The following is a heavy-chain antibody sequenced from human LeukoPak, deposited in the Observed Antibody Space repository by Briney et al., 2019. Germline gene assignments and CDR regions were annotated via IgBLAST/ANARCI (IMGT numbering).Heavy chain of an antibody. J-gene: IGHJ4*02. V-gene: IGHV4-4*07. CDR3: ARGAQYCSSTSCSDFDY. CDR2: IYSSGGT. Sequence: SETLSLTCTVSGGSISSYYWSWIRQPAGKGLEWIGRIYSSGGTNCNPSLKSRVTMSVDTSKNQFSLNLSSVTAADTAVYYCARGAQYCSSTSCSDFDYWGQGTLVTVSS. CDR1: GGSISSYY. D-gene: IGHD2-2*01.